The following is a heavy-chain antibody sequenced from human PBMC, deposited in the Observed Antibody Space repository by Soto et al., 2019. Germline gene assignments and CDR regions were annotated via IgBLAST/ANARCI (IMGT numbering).Heavy chain of an antibody. CDR3: ARGVVASTPITHNWFDP. Sequence: QVQLQESGPGLVKPSQTLSLTCTVSGASISSGGYYWSWIRQHPGKGLEWIGFIYYSGSTYYNPSLKSRLGMSVDTSKNQFSLKVTSVTAADTAVYYCARGVVASTPITHNWFDPWGQGTLVTVSS. V-gene: IGHV4-31*03. CDR1: GASISSGGYY. J-gene: IGHJ5*02. CDR2: IYYSGST. D-gene: IGHD2-15*01.